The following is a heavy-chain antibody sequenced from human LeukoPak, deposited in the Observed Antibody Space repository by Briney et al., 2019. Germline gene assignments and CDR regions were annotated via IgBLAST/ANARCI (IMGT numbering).Heavy chain of an antibody. CDR3: AADKSGWEFPCFDY. CDR1: GYTFTASH. J-gene: IGHJ4*02. Sequence: GASVKVSCKASGYTFTASHMHWVKQAPGKGLEWMGRFDPKGGKTIYAEKFQGRVTMTADMSTGTAYMELSSLRSEDTATYYCAADKSGWEFPCFDYWGQGTLVTVSS. V-gene: IGHV1-69-2*01. CDR2: FDPKGGKT. D-gene: IGHD1-26*01.